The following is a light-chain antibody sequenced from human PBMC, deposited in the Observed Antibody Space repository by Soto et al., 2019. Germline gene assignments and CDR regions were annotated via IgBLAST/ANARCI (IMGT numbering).Light chain of an antibody. CDR2: DAS. J-gene: IGKJ1*01. CDR3: QQRGNWPRT. V-gene: IGKV3-11*01. Sequence: EIVLTQSPATLSLSPGERATLSCRASQSVSRNLAWYQQKVGQAPRLLIYDASNRATGIPPRFSGSGSGTDFTLTISSLEPEDFAVYYGQQRGNWPRTFGQGTKVEIK. CDR1: QSVSRN.